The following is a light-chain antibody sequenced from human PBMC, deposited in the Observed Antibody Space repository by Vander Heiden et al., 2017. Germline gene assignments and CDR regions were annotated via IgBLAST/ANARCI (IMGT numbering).Light chain of an antibody. J-gene: IGLJ1*01. V-gene: IGLV1-40*01. Sequence: QSVLTQPPSVSGAPGQRVTISCTGSSSNIGAGYEVHWYQQLPGTAPKVLIYANGNRPSGGPDRFSGSKSGTSASLAITGLQVEDEADYYCQSYDSSLSGYVFGTGTKVTVL. CDR3: QSYDSSLSGYV. CDR2: ANG. CDR1: SSNIGAGYE.